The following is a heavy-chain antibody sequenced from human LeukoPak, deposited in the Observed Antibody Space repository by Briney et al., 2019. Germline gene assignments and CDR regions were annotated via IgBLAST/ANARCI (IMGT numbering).Heavy chain of an antibody. CDR1: GFTFSNYW. J-gene: IGHJ4*02. V-gene: IGHV3-7*01. CDR3: ARVLPYYDSGGCFDY. D-gene: IGHD3-22*01. CDR2: INQDGSEI. Sequence: GGSLRLSCAASGFTFSNYWMSWVRQAPGKGLEWLANINQDGSEIYYVDSVKGRFTISRDTAKNSLYLQMNSLRAEDTAVYYCARVLPYYDSGGCFDYWGQGTLVTVSS.